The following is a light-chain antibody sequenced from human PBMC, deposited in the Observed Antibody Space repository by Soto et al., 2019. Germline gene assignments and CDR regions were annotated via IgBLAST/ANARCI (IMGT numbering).Light chain of an antibody. V-gene: IGKV2-28*01. J-gene: IGKJ1*01. CDR1: QSLLHRNGYNY. CDR2: LVS. Sequence: DIVMTQSPLSLPVTPGEPASISCRSSQSLLHRNGYNYLDWYLQKPGQSPQLLIYLVSHRASGVPDRFSGSGSGTDFTLKISRVEAEDVGVYYCMQSLQTRTFGQGTRLEIK. CDR3: MQSLQTRT.